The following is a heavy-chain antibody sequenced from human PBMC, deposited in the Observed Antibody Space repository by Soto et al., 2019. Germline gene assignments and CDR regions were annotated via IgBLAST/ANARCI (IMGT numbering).Heavy chain of an antibody. Sequence: QVHLVQSGAEVKKSGASVKVSCKGSGYDFTTYGITWVRQAPGQGLEWMAWISAHNGNTDYAQKLQGRVTVTGDTSPRTAYMELRSLRSDDTAVYYCARGRYGDYWGQGALVTVAS. J-gene: IGHJ4*02. D-gene: IGHD1-1*01. CDR3: ARGRYGDY. CDR2: ISAHNGNT. V-gene: IGHV1-18*01. CDR1: GYDFTTYG.